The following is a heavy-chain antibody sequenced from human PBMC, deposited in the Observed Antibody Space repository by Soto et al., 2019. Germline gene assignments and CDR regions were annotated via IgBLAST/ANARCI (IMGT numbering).Heavy chain of an antibody. J-gene: IGHJ6*02. D-gene: IGHD3-10*01. V-gene: IGHV3-30*03. CDR3: ARLSGSHYYYYYGMDV. CDR1: GFTFSSYG. Sequence: GVPLRLSCAASGFTFSSYGMHWVRQAPGKGLEWVAVISYDGSNKYYADSVKGRFTASRDNSKNTPYLQMNSLRAEDTAVYYCARLSGSHYYYYYGMDVWGPGTTVTVSS. CDR2: ISYDGSNK.